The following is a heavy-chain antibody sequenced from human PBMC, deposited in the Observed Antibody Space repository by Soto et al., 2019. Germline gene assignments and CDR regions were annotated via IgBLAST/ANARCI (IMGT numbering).Heavy chain of an antibody. CDR1: GFTFSNYG. D-gene: IGHD2-8*01. J-gene: IGHJ6*02. Sequence: PGGSLRLSCAASGFTFSNYGMHWVRQAPGKGLEWVAVISYDGSIQYSADSVKGRFTISRDNSKNTLYLQMKSRRAEDTGVYYCAKDQVQYFSPNGYYGRDVWGQGTTVTVSS. CDR2: ISYDGSIQ. CDR3: AKDQVQYFSPNGYYGRDV. V-gene: IGHV3-30*18.